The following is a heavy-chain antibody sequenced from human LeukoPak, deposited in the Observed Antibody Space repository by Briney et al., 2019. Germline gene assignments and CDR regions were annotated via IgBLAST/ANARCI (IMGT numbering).Heavy chain of an antibody. J-gene: IGHJ3*02. D-gene: IGHD2/OR15-2a*01. CDR3: AKVGEKNMVEAFEI. CDR1: GFTFSSFS. Sequence: GGSLRLSCAASGFTFSSFSMNWVRQAPGKGLEWDSTLSTSGAATYYADSVKGRFTISRDNSQNTLYLQMNSLRPEDTAVYYCAKVGEKNMVEAFEIWGQGTRVTVSP. CDR2: LSTSGAAT. V-gene: IGHV3-23*01.